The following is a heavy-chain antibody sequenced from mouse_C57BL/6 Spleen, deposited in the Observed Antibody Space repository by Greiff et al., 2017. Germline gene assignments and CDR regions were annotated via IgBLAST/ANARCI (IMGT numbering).Heavy chain of an antibody. CDR2: ISSGSSTI. V-gene: IGHV5-17*01. CDR1: GFTFSDYG. J-gene: IGHJ1*03. CDR3: ARNGNYDFDV. Sequence: EVMLVESGGGLVKPGGSLKLSCAASGFTFSDYGMHWVRQAPEKGLEWVAYISSGSSTIYYADTVKGRFTISRDNAKNTLFLQMTSLRSEDTAMYYCARNGNYDFDVWGTGTTVTVSS. D-gene: IGHD2-1*01.